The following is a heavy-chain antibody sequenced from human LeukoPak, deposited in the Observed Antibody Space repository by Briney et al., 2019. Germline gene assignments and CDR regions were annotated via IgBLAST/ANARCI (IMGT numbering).Heavy chain of an antibody. CDR2: IYYSGST. J-gene: IGHJ4*02. V-gene: IGHV4-39*07. CDR1: GGSISSSSYY. Sequence: SETLSLACTVSGGSISSSSYYWGWIRQPPGKGLEWIGSIYYSGSTYYNPALKSRVTISVDTSKNQFSLKLSSVTAADTAVYYYARRKANFDYWGQGTLATVSS. CDR3: ARRKANFDY.